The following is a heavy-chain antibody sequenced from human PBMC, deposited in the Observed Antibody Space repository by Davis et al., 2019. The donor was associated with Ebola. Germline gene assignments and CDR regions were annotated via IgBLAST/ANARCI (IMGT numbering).Heavy chain of an antibody. CDR1: RYTFTSCA. D-gene: IGHD3-10*01. CDR3: ARGERQDVLLWFGEFPFDY. CDR2: INAGNGNT. V-gene: IGHV1-3*01. J-gene: IGHJ4*02. Sequence: AASVKVSCKASRYTFTSCAMHWVRQAPGQRLEWMGWINAGNGNTKYSQKFQGRVTITRDTSASTAYMELRSLRSDDTAVYYCARGERQDVLLWFGEFPFDYWGQGTLVTVSS.